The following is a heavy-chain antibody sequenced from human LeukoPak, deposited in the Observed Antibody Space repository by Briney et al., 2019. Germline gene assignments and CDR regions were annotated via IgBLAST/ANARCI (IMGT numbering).Heavy chain of an antibody. V-gene: IGHV4-31*03. J-gene: IGHJ4*02. D-gene: IGHD4-23*01. Sequence: SETLSLTCTVSGGSISSGGYYWSWIRQHPGKGLEWIGYIYYSGSTYYNPSLKSRVTIPVDTSKNQFSLKLSSVTAADTAVYYCARGDYGGNSHFDYWGQGTLVTVSS. CDR2: IYYSGST. CDR3: ARGDYGGNSHFDY. CDR1: GGSISSGGYY.